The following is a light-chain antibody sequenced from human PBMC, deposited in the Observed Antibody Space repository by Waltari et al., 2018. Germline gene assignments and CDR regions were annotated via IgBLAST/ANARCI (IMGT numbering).Light chain of an antibody. CDR3: HQYAYSRT. Sequence: IVLTQSPVTLSLSPGERATLSCRASQNIDSRHFGWYQQKPGQPPRLLIFSAPTRATGVPVRFSGSGSGTNFTLTISRLEPEDFAVFFCHQYAYSRTFGQGTRV. CDR1: QNIDSRH. CDR2: SAP. V-gene: IGKV3-20*01. J-gene: IGKJ1*01.